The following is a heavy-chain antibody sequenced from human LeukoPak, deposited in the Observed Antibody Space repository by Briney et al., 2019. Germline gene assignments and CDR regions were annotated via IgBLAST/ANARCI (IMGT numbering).Heavy chain of an antibody. CDR1: GGTFSSYA. CDR3: AKGSTSGYYYYGMDV. J-gene: IGHJ6*02. D-gene: IGHD2-2*01. V-gene: IGHV1-69*04. Sequence: SVKVSCKASGGTFSSYAISWVRQAPGQGLEWMGRIIPILGIANYAQKFQGRVTITADKSTSTAYMELSSLRSEDTAVYYCAKGSTSGYYYYGMDVWGQGTTVTVSS. CDR2: IIPILGIA.